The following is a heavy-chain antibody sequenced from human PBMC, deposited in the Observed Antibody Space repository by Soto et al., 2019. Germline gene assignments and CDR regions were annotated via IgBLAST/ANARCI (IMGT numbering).Heavy chain of an antibody. V-gene: IGHV4-39*01. CDR1: GGSISSSSYY. CDR2: FYYSGIT. D-gene: IGHD3-16*01. Sequence: PSETLSLTCTVSGGSISSSSYYWGWIRQPPGKGLEWVGSFYYSGITYYNPSLKSRVTISVDTSKNQFSLKLSSVTPADTAVYYCARIKGDMITLKPRTADYYYYGMDVWGQGTTVTVSS. CDR3: ARIKGDMITLKPRTADYYYYGMDV. J-gene: IGHJ6*02.